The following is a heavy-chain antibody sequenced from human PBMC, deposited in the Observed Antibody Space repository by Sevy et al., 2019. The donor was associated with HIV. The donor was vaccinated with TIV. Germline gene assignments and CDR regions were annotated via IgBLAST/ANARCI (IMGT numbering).Heavy chain of an antibody. CDR3: ATEGLRYYSGASLYQGDWFDP. J-gene: IGHJ5*02. D-gene: IGHD2-15*01. CDR1: EYTLTKLS. V-gene: IGHV1-24*01. CDR2: VDPEDGET. Sequence: ASVKVSCKVSEYTLTKLSMHWVRQAPGKGLEWMGHVDPEDGETIYGQTFQGRVTMTEDTSANTAYMQLNSLTSEDTAVYYCATEGLRYYSGASLYQGDWFDPWGQGALVTVSS.